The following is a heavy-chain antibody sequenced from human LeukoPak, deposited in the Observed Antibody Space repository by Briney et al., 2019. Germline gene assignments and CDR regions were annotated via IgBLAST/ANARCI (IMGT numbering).Heavy chain of an antibody. CDR1: GGSFSGYY. CDR2: INHSGST. D-gene: IGHD3-10*02. V-gene: IGHV4-34*01. Sequence: PSETLSLTCAVYGGSFSGYYWSWIRQPPGKGLEWIGEINHSGSTNYNPSLKSRVTISVDTSKNQFSLKLSSVTAADTAVYYCARAYYVKGFDIWGQGTMVTVSS. CDR3: ARAYYVKGFDI. J-gene: IGHJ3*02.